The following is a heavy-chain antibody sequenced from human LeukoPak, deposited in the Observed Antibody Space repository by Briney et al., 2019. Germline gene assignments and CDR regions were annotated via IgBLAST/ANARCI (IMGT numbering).Heavy chain of an antibody. CDR2: ISAYNGNT. D-gene: IGHD3-22*01. CDR1: GYTFTSYG. Sequence: ASVKVSCKASGYTFTSYGISWVRQAPGQGLEWMGWISAYNGNTNYAQKLQGRVTMTTDTSTSTAYMELRSLRSDDTAVYYCARDSREHYYDSSGRFNWFDPWGQGPLVTVSS. V-gene: IGHV1-18*01. CDR3: ARDSREHYYDSSGRFNWFDP. J-gene: IGHJ5*02.